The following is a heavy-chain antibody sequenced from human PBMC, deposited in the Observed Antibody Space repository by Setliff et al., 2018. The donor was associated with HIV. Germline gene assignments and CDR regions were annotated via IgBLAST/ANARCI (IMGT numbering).Heavy chain of an antibody. Sequence: PGGSLRLSCAASGFTFSRYSMNWVRQAPGKGLEWVSYISSSSSSIYHADSVKDRFTISRDNAKNTLYLQMNRLRADDTAVYYCVRGPQFTPHWGQGTLVTVSS. V-gene: IGHV3-48*04. J-gene: IGHJ4*02. D-gene: IGHD3-16*01. CDR3: VRGPQFTPH. CDR1: GFTFSRYS. CDR2: ISSSSSSI.